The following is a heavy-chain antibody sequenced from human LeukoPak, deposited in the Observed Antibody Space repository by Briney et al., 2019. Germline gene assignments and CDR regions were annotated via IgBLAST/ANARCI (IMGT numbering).Heavy chain of an antibody. J-gene: IGHJ4*02. D-gene: IGHD4-17*01. CDR1: GYTFTSYD. V-gene: IGHV1-8*01. Sequence: ASVKVSCKASGYTFTSYDINWVRQATGQGLEWMGWMNPNSGNTGCAQKFQGRVTMTRNTSISTAYMELSSLRSEDTAVYCAVGTTVTDLEFDYWGQGTLVTVSS. CDR3: AVGTTVTDLEFDY. CDR2: MNPNSGNT.